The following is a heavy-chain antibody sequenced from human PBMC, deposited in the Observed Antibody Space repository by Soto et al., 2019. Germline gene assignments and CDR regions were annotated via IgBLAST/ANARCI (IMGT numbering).Heavy chain of an antibody. V-gene: IGHV6-1*01. CDR2: TYYRSKWYN. Sequence: PSQTLSLTCAISGDSVSSNSAAWNWIRHSPSRGLEWLGRTYYRSKWYNDYAVSMRSRITINPDTTKNQFSLQLNSATPEDTAVYYCTRLSSGWYLAWGQGTLVTVSS. D-gene: IGHD6-19*01. CDR1: GDSVSSNSAA. J-gene: IGHJ5*02. CDR3: TRLSSGWYLA.